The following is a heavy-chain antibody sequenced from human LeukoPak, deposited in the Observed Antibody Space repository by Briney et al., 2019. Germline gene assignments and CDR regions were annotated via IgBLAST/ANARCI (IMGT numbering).Heavy chain of an antibody. CDR3: ARDYGGYPSWYFDL. J-gene: IGHJ2*01. V-gene: IGHV4-59*01. D-gene: IGHD4-17*01. CDR1: GGSISSYY. Sequence: PSETLSLTCTVSGGSISSYYWSWIRQPPGKGLEWIGYIYYTGSTNYNPSLKSRVTISVDTSKKQFSLKLSSVTVADTAVYYCARDYGGYPSWYFDLWGRGTLVTVSS. CDR2: IYYTGST.